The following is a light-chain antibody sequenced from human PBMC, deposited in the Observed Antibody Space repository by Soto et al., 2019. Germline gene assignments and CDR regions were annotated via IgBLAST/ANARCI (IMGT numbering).Light chain of an antibody. CDR1: QSISSW. CDR2: DAS. CDR3: QLYNSYLLT. J-gene: IGKJ4*01. V-gene: IGKV1-5*01. Sequence: DIQMTQSPSTLSASVGDRVTITCRASQSISSWLAWYQQKPGKAPKLLIYDASSLESGVPSRFSGSGSGTEFTLTISSLQPYYFATSSSQLYNSYLLTSLGGSMV.